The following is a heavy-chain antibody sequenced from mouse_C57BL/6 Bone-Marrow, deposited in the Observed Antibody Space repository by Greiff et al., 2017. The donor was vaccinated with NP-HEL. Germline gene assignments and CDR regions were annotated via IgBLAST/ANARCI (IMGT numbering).Heavy chain of an antibody. CDR1: GYTFTSYW. J-gene: IGHJ1*03. CDR3: AREEDYYGNYDWYFDV. D-gene: IGHD2-1*01. V-gene: IGHV1-69*01. CDR2: IDPSDSYT. Sequence: QVQLQQPGAELVMPGASVKLSCKASGYTFTSYWMPWVKQRPGQGLDGIGDIDPSDSYTNYNQKFKGKSTLTVDKSSSTAYMQLSSLTSEDSAVYYCAREEDYYGNYDWYFDVWGTGTTVTVSS.